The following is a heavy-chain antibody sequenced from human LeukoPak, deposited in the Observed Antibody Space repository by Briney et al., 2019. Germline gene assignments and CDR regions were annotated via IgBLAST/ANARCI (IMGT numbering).Heavy chain of an antibody. CDR1: GGSISSSSYY. CDR3: AIVMVFGVVITPPFDY. J-gene: IGHJ4*02. CDR2: IYNSGST. V-gene: IGHV4-39*01. Sequence: SETLSLTCTVSGGSISSSSYYWGWIRQPPGKGLEWIGSIYNSGSTYYNPPLKSRVTISVDTSKNQFSLKLSSVTAADTAVYYCAIVMVFGVVITPPFDYWGQGTLVTVSS. D-gene: IGHD3-3*01.